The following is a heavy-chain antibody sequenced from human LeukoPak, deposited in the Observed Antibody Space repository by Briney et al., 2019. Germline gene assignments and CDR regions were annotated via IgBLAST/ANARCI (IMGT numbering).Heavy chain of an antibody. V-gene: IGHV6-1*01. J-gene: IGHJ3*02. CDR3: ARLYCSSTSCFNDAFDI. CDR2: TYYRSKWYN. D-gene: IGHD2-2*01. CDR1: GDSLSSNSAA. Sequence: SQTLSLTCAFSGDSLSSNSAAWRWLRQSPSRGLEWLGRTYYRSKWYNDYAVSVKSQITRNPDTSRSLFSLQLNSVTPEDTAVYYCARLYCSSTSCFNDAFDIWGQGTMVTVSS.